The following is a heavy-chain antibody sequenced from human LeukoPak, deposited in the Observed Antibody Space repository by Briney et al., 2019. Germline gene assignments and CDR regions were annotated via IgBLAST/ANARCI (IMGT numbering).Heavy chain of an antibody. J-gene: IGHJ4*02. CDR3: ARENKNDNFDY. V-gene: IGHV4-31*03. CDR2: IYYSGST. CDR1: GGSISSGGYY. Sequence: SETLSLTCTVSGGSISSGGYYWSWIRQHPGKGLEWIGYIYYSGSTYYNPSLKSRVTISVDTSKNQFSLKLSSVTAADTAVYHCARENKNDNFDYWGQGTLVTVSS. D-gene: IGHD3-22*01.